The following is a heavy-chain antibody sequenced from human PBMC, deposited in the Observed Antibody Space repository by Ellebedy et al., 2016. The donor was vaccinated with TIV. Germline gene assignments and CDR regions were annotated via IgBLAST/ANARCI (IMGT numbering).Heavy chain of an antibody. J-gene: IGHJ4*01. CDR3: ARDGGRRDDY. CDR2: IMQDGSEE. CDR1: GFTFSTPW. V-gene: IGHV3-7*03. D-gene: IGHD3-16*01. Sequence: GESLKISCAASGFTFSTPWMTWVRQAPGKGLEWVANIMQDGSEEFYADSVKGRLPISRDNAKNSLYLQMNSLRAEDTAVYYCARDGGRRDDYWGHGTLVTVSS.